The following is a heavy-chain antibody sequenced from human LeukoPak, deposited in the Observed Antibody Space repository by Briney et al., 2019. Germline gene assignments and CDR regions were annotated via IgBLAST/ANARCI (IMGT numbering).Heavy chain of an antibody. CDR2: IKQDGSVK. CDR1: GFTFSSYW. Sequence: GGSLRLSCAASGFTFSSYWMSWVRQAPGKGLEWVANIKQDGSVKYYVYSVKGRFTISRDNAKISLYLQMNGLRAEDTAVYYCARDLGDSSGYYSVPYYWGQGTLVTVSS. D-gene: IGHD3-22*01. CDR3: ARDLGDSSGYYSVPYY. J-gene: IGHJ4*02. V-gene: IGHV3-7*03.